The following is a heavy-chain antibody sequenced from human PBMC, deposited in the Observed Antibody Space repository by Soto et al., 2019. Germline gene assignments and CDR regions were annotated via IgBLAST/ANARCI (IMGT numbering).Heavy chain of an antibody. Sequence: QVQLQESGPGLVKPSQTLSLTCTVSGGSISSGGYYWSWIRQHPGKGLEWIGYIYYSGSTYYNPSLTSRVTIAVDTSKNQFSLKLSSVTAADTAVYYCARAARITMVRGPTRYFDYWGQGTLVTVSS. CDR1: GGSISSGGYY. V-gene: IGHV4-31*03. D-gene: IGHD3-10*01. CDR2: IYYSGST. CDR3: ARAARITMVRGPTRYFDY. J-gene: IGHJ4*02.